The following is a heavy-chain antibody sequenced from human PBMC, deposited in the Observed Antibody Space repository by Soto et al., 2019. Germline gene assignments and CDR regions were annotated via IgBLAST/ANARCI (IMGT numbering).Heavy chain of an antibody. CDR3: ARYQAGVLSYYGMDV. V-gene: IGHV4-30-4*01. CDR2: IYYSGST. D-gene: IGHD6-13*01. J-gene: IGHJ6*02. CDR1: GGSISSGDYY. Sequence: PSETLSLTCTVSGGSISSGDYYWSWIRQPPGKGLEWIRYIYYSGSTNYNPSLKSRVTISVDKSKNQFSLKLSSVTAADTAVYYCARYQAGVLSYYGMDVWGQGTTVTVSS.